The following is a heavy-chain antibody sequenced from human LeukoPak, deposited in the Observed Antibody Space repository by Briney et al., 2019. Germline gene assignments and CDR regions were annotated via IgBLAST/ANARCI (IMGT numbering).Heavy chain of an antibody. Sequence: SVKVSCKASGGTFSSYAISWVRQAPGQGLEWMGGIIPIFGTANYAQKFQGRVTITTDESTSTAYMELSSLRSEDTAVYYCARRDYGDYNFDYWGQGTLVTVSS. CDR1: GGTFSSYA. CDR2: IIPIFGTA. V-gene: IGHV1-69*05. J-gene: IGHJ4*02. D-gene: IGHD4-17*01. CDR3: ARRDYGDYNFDY.